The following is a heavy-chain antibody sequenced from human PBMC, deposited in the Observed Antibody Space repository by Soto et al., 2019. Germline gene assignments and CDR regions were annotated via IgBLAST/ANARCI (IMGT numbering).Heavy chain of an antibody. CDR1: GGSVSTGVHY. CDR3: ARGYYTSWYWFDR. V-gene: IGHV4-61*08. CDR2: SYYSGST. Sequence: QVQLQESGPGLVKPSETLSLTCTVSVSGGSVSTGVHYWSWIRQPPGKGLEWIGYSYYSGSTNYNPSLRCRATISVATSKNQFSLKLTSVTAADTAVYYCARGYYTSWYWFDRWGRGTLVTVAS. D-gene: IGHD6-13*01. J-gene: IGHJ2*01.